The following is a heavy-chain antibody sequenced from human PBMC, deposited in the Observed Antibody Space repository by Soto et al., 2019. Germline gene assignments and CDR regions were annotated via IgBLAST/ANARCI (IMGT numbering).Heavy chain of an antibody. D-gene: IGHD2-2*01. CDR1: GYTFTRFG. CDR3: AKTHTSSSGRSDP. Sequence: QVELVQSGDEIRKPGASVTVSCKTAGYTFTRFGITWLRQAPGQGLEWMGWISPYSGNTKYSQTFQGRITITSDKSTSTVYMDLSGLRSDDTAKYYCAKTHTSSSGRSDPWGQGTLVTVSS. CDR2: ISPYSGNT. V-gene: IGHV1-18*04. J-gene: IGHJ5*02.